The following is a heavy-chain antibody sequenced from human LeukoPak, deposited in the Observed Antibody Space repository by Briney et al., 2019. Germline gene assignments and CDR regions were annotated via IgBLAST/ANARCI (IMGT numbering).Heavy chain of an antibody. D-gene: IGHD3-22*01. V-gene: IGHV3-7*05. Sequence: GGSLRLSCAASGXTFSSYWMSWVRQAPGKGLEWVANIKGDGSDNHYVDSVRGRFTISRDNSKNTLHLQMDSLRDDDTAVYYCAKEVHDSSGFTADSWGQGTLVTVSS. J-gene: IGHJ4*02. CDR3: AKEVHDSSGFTADS. CDR1: GXTFSSYW. CDR2: IKGDGSDN.